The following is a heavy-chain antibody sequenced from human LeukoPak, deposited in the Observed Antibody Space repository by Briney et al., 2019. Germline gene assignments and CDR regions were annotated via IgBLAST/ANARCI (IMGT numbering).Heavy chain of an antibody. J-gene: IGHJ4*02. CDR2: IRSDGSNK. Sequence: PGGSLRLSCAASGFTFSGSGIHWVRQAPGKGLEWVAFIRSDGSNKYYGDSVKGRFTISRDNSKNTLYLQMNSLRAEDTALYYCAEVVGATTFDYWGQGTLVTVSS. V-gene: IGHV3-30*02. CDR3: AEVVGATTFDY. CDR1: GFTFSGSG. D-gene: IGHD1-26*01.